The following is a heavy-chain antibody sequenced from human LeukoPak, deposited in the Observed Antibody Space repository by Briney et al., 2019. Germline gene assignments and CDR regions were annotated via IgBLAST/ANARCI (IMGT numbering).Heavy chain of an antibody. Sequence: AGSLRLSCAASGFNFGSYSMTWVRQAPGKGLEWVSVMSADSATTFYADSVKGRFTISRDNAKNTVFLQMSRLRAEDTALYYCARKSASGNYPLDYWGQGTLVTVSS. J-gene: IGHJ4*02. CDR2: MSADSATT. V-gene: IGHV3-23*01. CDR1: GFNFGSYS. CDR3: ARKSASGNYPLDY. D-gene: IGHD3-10*01.